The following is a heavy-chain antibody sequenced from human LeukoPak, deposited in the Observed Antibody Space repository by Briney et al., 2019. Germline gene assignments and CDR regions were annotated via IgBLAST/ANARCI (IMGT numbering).Heavy chain of an antibody. Sequence: PGGSLRLSCAASGFTFSSYGMSWVRQAPGKGLEWVAVISGTGFRTYDADSVKGRFTISRDNSKNTLYLQMHSLRAEDTAVYYCARHYVWGNSRYRGYFDYWGQGTLVTVSS. CDR3: ARHYVWGNSRYRGYFDY. CDR2: ISGTGFRT. CDR1: GFTFSSYG. D-gene: IGHD3-16*02. J-gene: IGHJ4*02. V-gene: IGHV3-23*01.